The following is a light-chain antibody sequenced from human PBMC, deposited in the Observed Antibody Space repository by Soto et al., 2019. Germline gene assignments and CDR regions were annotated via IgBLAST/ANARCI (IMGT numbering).Light chain of an antibody. CDR1: QSFSSSF. V-gene: IGKV3-20*01. Sequence: EIVLTQSPGTLSLSPGERATLSCRASQSFSSSFLAWYQQRRGQAPRLLIFGASRRATGIPDRFSGSGSGTDFTLTISRLEPEDFAVYYCQLYDRSPYTFGPGTTLRSN. CDR3: QLYDRSPYT. CDR2: GAS. J-gene: IGKJ2*01.